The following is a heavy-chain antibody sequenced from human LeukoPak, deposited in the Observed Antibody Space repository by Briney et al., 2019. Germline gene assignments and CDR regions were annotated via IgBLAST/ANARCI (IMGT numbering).Heavy chain of an antibody. D-gene: IGHD6-19*01. CDR2: ISGSGGST. J-gene: IGHJ4*02. CDR3: AKDDSPRGSSGWYDFDY. Sequence: GGSLRLSCAASGFTFSSYAMSWVRQAPGKGLEWVSAISGSGGSTYYADSVKGRFTISRDNSKNTLYLQMNSLRAEDTALYYCAKDDSPRGSSGWYDFDYWGQGTLVTVSS. CDR1: GFTFSSYA. V-gene: IGHV3-23*01.